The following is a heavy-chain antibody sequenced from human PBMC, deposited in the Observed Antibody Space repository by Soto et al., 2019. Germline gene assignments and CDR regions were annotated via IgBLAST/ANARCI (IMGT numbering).Heavy chain of an antibody. Sequence: ASVKVSCKASGFTFTSSAMQWVRQARGQRLEWIGWIVVGSGNTNYAQKFQERVTITRDMSTSTAYMELSSLRSEDTAVYYCARIGKPDRSYYDILTGYLNWFDPWGQGTLVTVSS. J-gene: IGHJ5*02. CDR3: ARIGKPDRSYYDILTGYLNWFDP. CDR1: GFTFTSSA. CDR2: IVVGSGNT. D-gene: IGHD3-9*01. V-gene: IGHV1-58*02.